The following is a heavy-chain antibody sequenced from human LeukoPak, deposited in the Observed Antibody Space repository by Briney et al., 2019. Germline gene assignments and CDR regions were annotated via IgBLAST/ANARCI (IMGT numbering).Heavy chain of an antibody. V-gene: IGHV3-21*01. CDR3: ARDDPVNYYDSSPSRGPI. Sequence: GGSLRLSCAASGFTFSSYSMNWVRQAPGKGLEWVSSISSSSSYIYYADSVKGRFTISRDNAKNSLYLQMNSLRAEDTAVYYCARDDPVNYYDSSPSRGPIWGQRTMVTVSS. J-gene: IGHJ3*02. D-gene: IGHD3-22*01. CDR1: GFTFSSYS. CDR2: ISSSSSYI.